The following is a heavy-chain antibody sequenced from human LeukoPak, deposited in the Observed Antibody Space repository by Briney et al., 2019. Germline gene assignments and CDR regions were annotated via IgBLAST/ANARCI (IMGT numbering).Heavy chain of an antibody. D-gene: IGHD7-27*01. V-gene: IGHV3-33*01. J-gene: IGHJ4*02. CDR1: GFTFSSYG. CDR3: ARDGDALGLFDY. Sequence: GGSLRLSCAASGFTFSSYGMHWVRQAPGKGLEWVAVIWYDGSNKYYADSVKGRFTISRDNSKNTLYQQMNSLRAEDTAVYYCARDGDALGLFDYWGQGTLVTVSS. CDR2: IWYDGSNK.